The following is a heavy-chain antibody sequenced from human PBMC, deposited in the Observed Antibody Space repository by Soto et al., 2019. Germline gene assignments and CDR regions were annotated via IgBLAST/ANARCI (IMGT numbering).Heavy chain of an antibody. J-gene: IGHJ6*02. CDR1: GFTFSSYG. V-gene: IGHV3-30*18. D-gene: IGHD3-10*01. Sequence: GGSLRLSCAASGFTFSSYGMHWVRQAPGKGLEWVAVISYDGSNKYYVDSVKGRFTISRDNSKNTLYLQINSLRVEDTAVYYCVKEQTMVWVVKVLYYYGMDDWGHVTTVTVSS. CDR2: ISYDGSNK. CDR3: VKEQTMVWVVKVLYYYGMDD.